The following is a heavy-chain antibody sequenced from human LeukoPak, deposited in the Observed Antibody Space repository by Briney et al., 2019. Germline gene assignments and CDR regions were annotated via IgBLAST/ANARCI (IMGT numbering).Heavy chain of an antibody. CDR3: TSGPYPEGWFDP. CDR2: IYYSGST. D-gene: IGHD2-2*02. Sequence: LRLSCAASGFTFSSYAMSWIRQPPGKGLEWIGYIYYSGSTYYNPSLKSRVTISVDTSKNQFSLKLSSVTAADTAVYYCTSGPYPEGWFDPWGQGTLVTVSS. V-gene: IGHV4-30-4*01. CDR1: GFTFSSYA. J-gene: IGHJ5*02.